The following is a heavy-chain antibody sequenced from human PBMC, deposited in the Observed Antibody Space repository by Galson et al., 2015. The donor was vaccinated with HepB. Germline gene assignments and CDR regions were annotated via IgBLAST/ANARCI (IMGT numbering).Heavy chain of an antibody. CDR3: ARDPPGGKWSDAFDI. D-gene: IGHD1-26*01. J-gene: IGHJ3*02. Sequence: SLRLSCAASGFTFDDYGMSWVRQAPGKGLEWVSGINWNGGSTGYADSVKGRFTISRDNAKNSLYLQMNSLRAEDTALYYCARDPPGGKWSDAFDIWGQGTMVTVSS. CDR1: GFTFDDYG. V-gene: IGHV3-20*04. CDR2: INWNGGST.